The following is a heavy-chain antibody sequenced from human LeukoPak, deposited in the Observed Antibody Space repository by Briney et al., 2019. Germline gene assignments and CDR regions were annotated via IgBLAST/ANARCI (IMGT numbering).Heavy chain of an antibody. CDR3: ASRYSSGWYYYYYYMDV. V-gene: IGHV3-23*01. CDR2: ISGSGGST. J-gene: IGHJ6*03. D-gene: IGHD6-19*01. Sequence: PGGSLRLSCAASGFTFSSYDMSWVRQAPGKGLEWVSDISGSGGSTYYADSVKGRFTISRDNSKNTLYLQMNSLRAEDTAEYYCASRYSSGWYYYYYYMDVWGKGTTVTISS. CDR1: GFTFSSYD.